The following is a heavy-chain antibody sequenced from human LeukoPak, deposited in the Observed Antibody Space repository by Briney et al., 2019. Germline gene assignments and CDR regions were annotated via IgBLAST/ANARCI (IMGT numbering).Heavy chain of an antibody. CDR2: IIPIFGTA. V-gene: IGHV1-69*05. CDR1: GCTFSRYA. J-gene: IGHJ6*03. CDR3: ASSLVLAVAGGYPPYYDMDV. Sequence: SVKVSCKXSGCTFSRYAISGLRQARGQGLERMGRIIPIFGTANYAQKFQGRVTITTDESTSTAYMELSSLRSEDTAVYYCASSLVLAVAGGYPPYYDMDVWGKGTTVTVSS. D-gene: IGHD6-19*01.